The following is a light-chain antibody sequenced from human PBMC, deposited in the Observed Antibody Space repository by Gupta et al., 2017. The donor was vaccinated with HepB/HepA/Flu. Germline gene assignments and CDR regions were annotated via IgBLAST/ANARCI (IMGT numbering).Light chain of an antibody. CDR3: QQYYSTPWT. V-gene: IGKV4-1*01. J-gene: IGKJ1*01. CDR1: QSALYSSNNKNY. Sequence: DIVMTQSPDSLAVSLGERATINCKSSQSALYSSNNKNYLVWYQQKPGQPPKLLIYWASTRESGVPDRFSGSGSGTDFTLTISSLQAEDVAVYYCQQYYSTPWTFGRGTKVEIK. CDR2: WAS.